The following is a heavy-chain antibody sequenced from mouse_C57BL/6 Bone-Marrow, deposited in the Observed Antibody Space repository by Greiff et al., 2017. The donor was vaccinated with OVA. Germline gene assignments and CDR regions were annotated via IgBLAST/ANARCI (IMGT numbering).Heavy chain of an antibody. V-gene: IGHV1-53*01. D-gene: IGHD1-1*01. CDR1: GYTFTSYW. J-gene: IGHJ2*01. CDR3: ARKRTTVVAHFDV. CDR2: INPSNGGT. Sequence: VQLQQPGTELVKPGASVKLSCKASGYTFTSYWMHWVKQSPGHGLEWIGNINPSNGGTNYNEKFKSKATLTADKSSSTAYMQLSSLTSEDSAVYYCARKRTTVVAHFDVWGQGTTLTVSS.